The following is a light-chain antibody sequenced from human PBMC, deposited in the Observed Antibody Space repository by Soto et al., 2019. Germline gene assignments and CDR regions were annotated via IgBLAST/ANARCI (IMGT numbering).Light chain of an antibody. Sequence: ETVLTQSPGTLSLSPGERATLFCRASRSVSSSYLAWYQQKPGQAPRLLIYSASSRATGIPDRFSGSGSGTDFTLTISRLEPEDFAVYYCQHYGSSPPSWTFGQGTKVEIK. CDR2: SAS. CDR3: QHYGSSPPSWT. V-gene: IGKV3-20*01. CDR1: RSVSSSY. J-gene: IGKJ1*01.